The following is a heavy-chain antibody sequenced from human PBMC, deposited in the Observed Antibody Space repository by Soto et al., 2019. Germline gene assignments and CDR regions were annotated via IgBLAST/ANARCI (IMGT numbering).Heavy chain of an antibody. D-gene: IGHD6-13*01. Sequence: ASVKVSCKASGYTFTSYYMHWVRQAPGQGLEWKGIINPSGGSTSYAQKFQGRVTMTRDTSTSTVYMELSSLRSEDTAVYYCARGGEQQLPPIDAFDIWGQGTMVTVSS. V-gene: IGHV1-46*01. CDR2: INPSGGST. J-gene: IGHJ3*02. CDR3: ARGGEQQLPPIDAFDI. CDR1: GYTFTSYY.